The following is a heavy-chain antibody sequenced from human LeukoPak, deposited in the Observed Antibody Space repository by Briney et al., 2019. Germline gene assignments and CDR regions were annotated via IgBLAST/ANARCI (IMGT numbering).Heavy chain of an antibody. D-gene: IGHD2-2*01. J-gene: IGHJ4*02. CDR2: INAGDDNT. CDR3: ARDYPPLGCSSTSCYGGGFDY. CDR1: GYTFTSYA. V-gene: IGHV1-3*01. Sequence: ASVKVSCKASGYTFTSYAMHWVRQAPGQKLEWKGWINAGDDNTKYSQKFQGRVTITRDTSASTAYMELSSLRSEDTAVYYCARDYPPLGCSSTSCYGGGFDYWGQGTLVTVSS.